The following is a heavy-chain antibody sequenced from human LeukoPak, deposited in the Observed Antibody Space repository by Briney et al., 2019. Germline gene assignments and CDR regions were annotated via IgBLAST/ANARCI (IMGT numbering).Heavy chain of an antibody. CDR1: GGSISSYY. Sequence: SETLSLTCTVSGGSISSYYWSWIRQPPGKGLEWIGYIYYSGSTNYNPSLKSRVTISVDTSKNQFSLKLSSVTAADTAVYYCARQTYYYGSGSYYTPFDYWGQGTLVTVSS. V-gene: IGHV4-59*01. CDR2: IYYSGST. D-gene: IGHD3-10*01. CDR3: ARQTYYYGSGSYYTPFDY. J-gene: IGHJ4*02.